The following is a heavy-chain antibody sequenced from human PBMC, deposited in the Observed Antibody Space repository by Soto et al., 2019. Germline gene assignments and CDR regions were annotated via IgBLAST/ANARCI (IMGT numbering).Heavy chain of an antibody. Sequence: GGSLRLSCAASGFTFSSYGMHWVRQAPGKGLEWVAVISYDGSNKYYADSVKGRFTISRDNSKNTLYLQMNSLRAEDTAVYYCAKARTNYDFWSGSRDAFDIWGQGTMVTVSS. V-gene: IGHV3-30*18. CDR2: ISYDGSNK. D-gene: IGHD3-3*01. CDR1: GFTFSSYG. CDR3: AKARTNYDFWSGSRDAFDI. J-gene: IGHJ3*02.